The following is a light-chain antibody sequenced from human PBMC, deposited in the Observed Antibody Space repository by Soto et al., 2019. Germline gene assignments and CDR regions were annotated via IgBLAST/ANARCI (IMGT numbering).Light chain of an antibody. V-gene: IGKV4-1*01. CDR1: QSVLYSSNNKNY. J-gene: IGKJ2*02. Sequence: IVLTQSPDSLAVSLGERATINCKSSQSVLYSSNNKNYLAWYQQKPGQPPKLLIYWASTRGAGVPDRLSGSGSGTDFTLTISSLQAEDVSVYCCQQYYDTPPSTFGQGTKLDI. CDR2: WAS. CDR3: QQYYDTPPST.